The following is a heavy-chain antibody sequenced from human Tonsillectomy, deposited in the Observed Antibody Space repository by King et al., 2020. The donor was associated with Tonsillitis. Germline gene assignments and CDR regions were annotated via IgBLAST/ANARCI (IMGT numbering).Heavy chain of an antibody. Sequence: VQLVESGGGLVQPGGSLRLSCAASGFTFSTYAMTLVRQAPGKGLEWVSAITDRVCSTYNADSVKGRFILSRDNSKNTLFLQMNSLRAEDTAVYYCARDSYGYRAVFDCWGQGTLVTVSS. J-gene: IGHJ4*02. V-gene: IGHV3-23*04. CDR3: ARDSYGYRAVFDC. CDR2: ITDRVCST. D-gene: IGHD5-18*01. CDR1: GFTFSTYA.